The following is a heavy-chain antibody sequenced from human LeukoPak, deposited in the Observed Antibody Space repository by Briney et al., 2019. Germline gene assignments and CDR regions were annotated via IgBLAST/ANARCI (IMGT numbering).Heavy chain of an antibody. Sequence: GGPLRLSCAASGFTFSSYSMNWVRQAPGKGLEWVSSISSSSSYIYYADSVKGRFTISRDNAKNSLYLQMNSLRAEDTAVYYCARDLHDILTGYSRFDPWGQGTLVTVSS. V-gene: IGHV3-21*01. CDR2: ISSSSSYI. J-gene: IGHJ5*02. CDR1: GFTFSSYS. CDR3: ARDLHDILTGYSRFDP. D-gene: IGHD3-9*01.